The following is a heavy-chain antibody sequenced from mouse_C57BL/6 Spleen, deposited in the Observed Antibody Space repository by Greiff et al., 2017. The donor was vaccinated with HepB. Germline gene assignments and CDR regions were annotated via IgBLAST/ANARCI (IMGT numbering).Heavy chain of an antibody. CDR1: GYAFSSSW. Sequence: VQLQQSGPELVKPGASVKISCKASGYAFSSSWMNWVKQRPGKGLEWIGRIYPGDGDTNYNGKFKGKATLTADKSSSTAYMQLSSLTSEDSAVYFCAREKGYAMDYWGQRTSVTVSS. CDR2: IYPGDGDT. V-gene: IGHV1-82*01. J-gene: IGHJ4*01. CDR3: AREKGYAMDY.